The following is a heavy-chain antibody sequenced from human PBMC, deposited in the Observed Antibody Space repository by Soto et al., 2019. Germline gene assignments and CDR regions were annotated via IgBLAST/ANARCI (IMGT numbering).Heavy chain of an antibody. CDR2: IHPSGGST. CDR3: ASHLGWSSGWYN. J-gene: IGHJ4*02. Sequence: QVQLVQSGAEVKKPGASVKVSCKASGYTFTSYDMHWVRQAPGQGLEWMGKIHPSGGSTSDAQRCQCRVTMTRGTSTSTVYMQLSSLRSEDTAVYYCASHLGWSSGWYNWGQGTLVTVSS. D-gene: IGHD6-19*01. V-gene: IGHV1-46*01. CDR1: GYTFTSYD.